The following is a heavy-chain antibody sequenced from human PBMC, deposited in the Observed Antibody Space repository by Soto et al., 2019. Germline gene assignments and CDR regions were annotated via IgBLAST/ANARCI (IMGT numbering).Heavy chain of an antibody. D-gene: IGHD2-2*01. J-gene: IGHJ6*03. CDR2: ISAYNGNT. CDR1: GYTFTSYG. CDR3: ATLNPAAMPGHYYYYMDV. V-gene: IGHV1-18*01. Sequence: AASVKVSCKASGYTFTSYGISWVRQAPGQGLERMGWISAYNGNTNYAQKLQGRVTMTEDTSPDTAYMELSSLRSQDTAVYYCATLNPAAMPGHYYYYMDVSGKATTFTVSS.